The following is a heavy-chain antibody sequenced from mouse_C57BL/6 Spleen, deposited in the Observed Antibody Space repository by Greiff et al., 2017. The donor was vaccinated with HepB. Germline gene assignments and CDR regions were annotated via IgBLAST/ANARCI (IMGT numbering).Heavy chain of an antibody. J-gene: IGHJ4*01. CDR2: IYPGDGDT. Sequence: VQLQESGPELVKPGASVKISCKASGYAFSSSWMNWVKQRPGKGLEWIGRIYPGDGDTNYNGKFKGKATLTADKSSSTAYMQLSSLTSAESAVYFCARRVITTVAAMDYWGQGTSCTVAS. CDR3: ARRVITTVAAMDY. CDR1: GYAFSSSW. D-gene: IGHD1-1*01. V-gene: IGHV1-82*01.